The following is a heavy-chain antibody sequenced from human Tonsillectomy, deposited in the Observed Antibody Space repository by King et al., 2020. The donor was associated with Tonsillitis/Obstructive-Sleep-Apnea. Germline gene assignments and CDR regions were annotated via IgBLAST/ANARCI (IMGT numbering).Heavy chain of an antibody. D-gene: IGHD2-2*01. Sequence: VQLVESGGGLVQPGGSLKLSCAASGFTFSVSAMHWVRQASGKGLEWVGRIRSKANSYATAYAASVKGRFTISRDDSKNTAYLQMNSLKTEDTAVYYCTRLNCSSTSCYDYWGQGTLVTVSS. CDR1: GFTFSVSA. CDR2: IRSKANSYAT. J-gene: IGHJ4*02. V-gene: IGHV3-73*02. CDR3: TRLNCSSTSCYDY.